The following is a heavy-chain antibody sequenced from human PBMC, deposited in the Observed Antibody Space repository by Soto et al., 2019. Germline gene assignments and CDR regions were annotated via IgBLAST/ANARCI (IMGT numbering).Heavy chain of an antibody. J-gene: IGHJ6*02. CDR2: ISSSSYI. CDR3: ARDRWELPLYYYGMDV. Sequence: EVQLVESGGGLVKPGGSLRLSCAASGFTFSSYSINWVRQAPGKGLEWVSSISSSSYIYYADSVKGRFTISRDNAKNSLYLQMNSLRAEDTAVYYCARDRWELPLYYYGMDVWGQGTTVTVSS. D-gene: IGHD1-26*01. V-gene: IGHV3-21*01. CDR1: GFTFSSYS.